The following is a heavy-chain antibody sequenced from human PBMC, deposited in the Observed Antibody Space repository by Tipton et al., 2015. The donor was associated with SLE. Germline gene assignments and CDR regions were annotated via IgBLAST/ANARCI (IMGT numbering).Heavy chain of an antibody. D-gene: IGHD5-18*01. CDR3: ARDRGGLVDTGMIEY. Sequence: SLRLSCAASGFTFSSYAMSWVRPAPGKGLEWVSGISGSGGSTYNADSVKGRFTMSRDNAKNSLYLQMNSLRAEDTAVYYCARDRGGLVDTGMIEYWGQGTLVTVSS. CDR2: ISGSGGST. V-gene: IGHV3-23*01. CDR1: GFTFSSYA. J-gene: IGHJ4*02.